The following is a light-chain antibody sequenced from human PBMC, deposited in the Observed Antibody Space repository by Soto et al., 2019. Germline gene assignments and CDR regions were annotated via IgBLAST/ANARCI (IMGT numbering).Light chain of an antibody. CDR2: EVT. J-gene: IGLJ3*02. Sequence: QSVLTQPASVSGSPGQSITISCTGTSSDVGGYKYVSWYQHHPGKAPKLMIYEVTNRPSGVSNRFSGSKSGNTASLTISGLQAEDEADYYCSSYTSSSTPWVFGGGTKVTVL. CDR3: SSYTSSSTPWV. CDR1: SSDVGGYKY. V-gene: IGLV2-14*01.